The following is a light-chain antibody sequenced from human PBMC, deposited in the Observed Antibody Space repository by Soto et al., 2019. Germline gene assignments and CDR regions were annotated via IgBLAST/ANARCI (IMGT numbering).Light chain of an antibody. CDR2: AAS. CDR1: QVIPSY. V-gene: IGKV1-27*01. Sequence: SGFAVSRSVEKGVTITWLASQVIPSYLAWYQQKPGKVPKLLIYAASTLQSGVPSRFSGIGSGTDFTLTIINLQPEDVASYYCQAASCFPHPLGQGTRLEIK. J-gene: IGKJ5*01. CDR3: QAASCFPHP.